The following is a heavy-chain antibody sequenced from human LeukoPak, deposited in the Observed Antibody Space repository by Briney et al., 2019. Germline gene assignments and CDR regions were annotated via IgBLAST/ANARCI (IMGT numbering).Heavy chain of an antibody. D-gene: IGHD4-17*01. J-gene: IGHJ4*02. V-gene: IGHV1-46*01. Sequence: ASVKVSCKASGYIFTSYFMHWVRQAPGQGLEWMGLINPSGGSTRYAQKFQGRVTITADKSTSTAYMELSSLRSEDTAVYYCARGDDGDFTLFDYWGQGTLVTVSS. CDR2: INPSGGST. CDR1: GYIFTSYF. CDR3: ARGDDGDFTLFDY.